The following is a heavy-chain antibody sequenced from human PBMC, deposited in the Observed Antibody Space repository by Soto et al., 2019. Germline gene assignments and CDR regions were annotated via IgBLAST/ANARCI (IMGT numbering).Heavy chain of an antibody. CDR3: AKDHEGSTWHGDAFDV. V-gene: IGHV3-30*18. J-gene: IGHJ3*01. D-gene: IGHD6-13*01. Sequence: ESGGGVVQPGRSLRLSCAASGFTFSSYGMHWVRQAPGKGLEWVAVISYDGSNKYYADSVKGRFTISRDNSKNTLYLQMNSLRAEDTAVYYCAKDHEGSTWHGDAFDVWGQGTMVTVSS. CDR2: ISYDGSNK. CDR1: GFTFSSYG.